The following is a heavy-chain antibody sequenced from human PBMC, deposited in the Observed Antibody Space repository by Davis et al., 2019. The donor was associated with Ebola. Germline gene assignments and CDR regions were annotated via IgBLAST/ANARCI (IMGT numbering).Heavy chain of an antibody. J-gene: IGHJ5*02. CDR1: GFSLSNCW. CDR3: ARDDAKTGPLDH. Sequence: PGGSLRLSCSASGFSLSNCWMTWVRQAPGKGLEWVANINQDGSKKNYVGSVRGRFTISRDNARNSVYLQMNSLRAEDTAVYYCARDDAKTGPLDHWGQGTLVTVSS. CDR2: INQDGSKK. V-gene: IGHV3-7*03.